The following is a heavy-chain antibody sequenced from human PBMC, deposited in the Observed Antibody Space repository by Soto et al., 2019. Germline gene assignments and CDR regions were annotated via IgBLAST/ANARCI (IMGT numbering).Heavy chain of an antibody. CDR1: GYIFTNYD. CDR2: INPNSGNT. D-gene: IGHD6-13*01. CDR3: ARDFFPGPAAHDY. V-gene: IGHV1-8*01. Sequence: ASVKPSCKASGYIFTNYDINCVRQATGQGLEYLGWINPNSGNTGYVQKFQGRVTITRDTSASTAYMELNSLRAEDTAVYYCARDFFPGPAAHDYWGQGTLVTVSS. J-gene: IGHJ4*02.